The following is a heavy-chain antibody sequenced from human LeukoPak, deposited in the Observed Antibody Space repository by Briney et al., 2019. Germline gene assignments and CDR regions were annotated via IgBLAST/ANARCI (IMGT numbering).Heavy chain of an antibody. CDR3: ARASCTWLTCASRPNQLYGMDV. Sequence: PSETLSLTCTVSGGSISSYYWSWIRQPPGKGLEWIGYIYYSGSTNYNPSLKSRVTKSVDTSKNQFSLKLSSVTAADTAVYYCARASCTWLTCASRPNQLYGMDVWGQGNTVTVSS. V-gene: IGHV4-59*08. CDR1: GGSISSYY. J-gene: IGHJ6*02. CDR2: IYYSGST. D-gene: IGHD6-19*01.